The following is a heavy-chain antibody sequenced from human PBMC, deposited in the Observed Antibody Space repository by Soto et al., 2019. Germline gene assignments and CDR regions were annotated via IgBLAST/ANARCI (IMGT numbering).Heavy chain of an antibody. J-gene: IGHJ4*02. D-gene: IGHD3-10*01. CDR3: ARRFELAGSDY. Sequence: GESVKISCKGSGYSFTSYWINWVRQMPAKGLGWMGRIDPSDSYTNYSPSFQGHVTISADKSISTAYLQWSSLKASDTAMHYFARRFELAGSDYCRQGALVSVSS. CDR1: GYSFTSYW. CDR2: IDPSDSYT. V-gene: IGHV5-10-1*01.